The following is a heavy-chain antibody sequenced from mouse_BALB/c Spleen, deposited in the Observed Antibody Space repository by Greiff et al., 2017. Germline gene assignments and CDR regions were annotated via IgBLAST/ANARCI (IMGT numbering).Heavy chain of an antibody. CDR1: GYSITSDYA. V-gene: IGHV3-2*02. CDR2: ISYSGST. D-gene: IGHD1-2*01. CDR3: ARGDYYGNGAY. Sequence: DVKLVESGPGLVKPSQSLSLTCTVTGYSITSDYAWNWIRQFPGNKLEWMGYISYSGSTSYNPSLKSRISITRDTSKNQFFLQLNSVTTEDTATYYCARGDYYGNGAYWGQGTLVTVSA. J-gene: IGHJ3*01.